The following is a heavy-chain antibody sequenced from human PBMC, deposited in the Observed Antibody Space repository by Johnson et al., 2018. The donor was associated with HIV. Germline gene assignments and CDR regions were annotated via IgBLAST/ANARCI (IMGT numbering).Heavy chain of an antibody. V-gene: IGHV3-7*02. J-gene: IGHJ3*02. Sequence: VQLVESGGGLVQPGGSLRLSCAASGFTFSSYWMSWVRQAPGKGLEWVANIKQDGSEKYYVDSVKGRFTISRDNANNSLYLQMNSLRAEDTAVYYWARVLLWFGEFDAFDIWGQGTMVTVSS. D-gene: IGHD3-10*01. CDR2: IKQDGSEK. CDR3: ARVLLWFGEFDAFDI. CDR1: GFTFSSYW.